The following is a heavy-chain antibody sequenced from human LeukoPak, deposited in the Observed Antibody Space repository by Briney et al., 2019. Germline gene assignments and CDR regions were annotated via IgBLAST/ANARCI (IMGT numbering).Heavy chain of an antibody. CDR1: GFTFSSYW. CDR2: INSDGSST. V-gene: IGHV3-74*01. CDR3: ASDYGSGSYYIYY. Sequence: SGGSLRLSCAASGFTFSSYWMHWLRQAPGKGLVWVSRINSDGSSTSYADSVKGRFTISRDNAKNTLYPQMNSLRAEDTAVYYCASDYGSGSYYIYYWGQGTLVTASS. D-gene: IGHD3-10*01. J-gene: IGHJ4*02.